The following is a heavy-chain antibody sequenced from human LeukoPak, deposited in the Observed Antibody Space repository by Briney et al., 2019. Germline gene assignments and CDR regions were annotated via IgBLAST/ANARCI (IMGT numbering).Heavy chain of an antibody. J-gene: IGHJ5*02. D-gene: IGHD6-19*01. CDR2: MNPNSGNT. CDR3: ARDPSSGWYLKGWFDP. CDR1: GYTFTSYD. V-gene: IGHV1-8*01. Sequence: ASVKVSCKASGYTFTSYDINWVRQATGQGLEWMGWMNPNSGNTGYAQKFQGRVTMTRNTSISTAYMELSSLRAEETAVYYCARDPSSGWYLKGWFDPWGQGALVTVSS.